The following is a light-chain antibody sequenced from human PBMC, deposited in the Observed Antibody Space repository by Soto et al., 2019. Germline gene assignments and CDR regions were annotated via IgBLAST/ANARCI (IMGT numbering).Light chain of an antibody. V-gene: IGLV4-60*02. CDR3: ETWDSDTRV. CDR2: LEGSGSY. J-gene: IGLJ3*02. CDR1: SGHSSYI. Sequence: QAVVTQSSSASASLGSSVKLTCTLSSGHSSYIIAWHQQQPGKAPRYLMKLEGSGSYNKGSGVPDRFSGSGSGADRYLTISNLHFEDEADYYCETWDSDTRVFGGGTKLTVL.